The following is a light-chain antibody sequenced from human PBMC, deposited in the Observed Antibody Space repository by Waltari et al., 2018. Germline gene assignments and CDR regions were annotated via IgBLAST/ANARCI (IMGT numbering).Light chain of an antibody. J-gene: IGLJ2*01. CDR1: ASNTGSGYD. CDR2: CNN. CDR3: QSYDSSLNGHLV. Sequence: QSVLTQPPSVSGAPGQRVPISCTGSASNTGSGYDVHWHQQLPGRAPKVLIYCNNNRPSGVSDRFSGSKSDTSASLAITGLQAEDEAHYYCQSYDSSLNGHLVFGGGTKLTVL. V-gene: IGLV1-40*01.